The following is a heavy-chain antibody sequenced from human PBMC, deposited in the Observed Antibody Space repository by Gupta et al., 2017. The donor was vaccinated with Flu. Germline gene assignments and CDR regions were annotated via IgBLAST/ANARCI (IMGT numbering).Heavy chain of an antibody. CDR3: ARDRTYLGYCSSGSCSPPYMDV. CDR2: ISYDGGIK. D-gene: IGHD2-15*01. CDR1: EITFSLSA. V-gene: IGHV3-30-3*01. J-gene: IGHJ6*03. Sequence: QVQLVESGGGVVQPGRSLRPSCAASEITFSLSAMHWVRQAPGKGLEWVAVISYDGGIKNYADFVKGRFTISRDNSKNTLHLQMNSLRAEDKAVYYCARDRTYLGYCSSGSCSPPYMDVWGKGTTVTVSS.